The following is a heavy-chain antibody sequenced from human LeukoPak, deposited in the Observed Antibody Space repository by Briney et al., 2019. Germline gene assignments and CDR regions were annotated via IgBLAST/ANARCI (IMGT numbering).Heavy chain of an antibody. CDR2: IYPGDSDT. CDR1: GYTFTTYW. J-gene: IGHJ5*02. D-gene: IGHD1-20*01. V-gene: IGHV5-51*01. Sequence: GESLKISCSGSGYTFTTYWIGWVRQMPGKGLEWMGIIYPGDSDTRYSPSLQGQVTISADKSISTAYLQWSSLKASDTAMYYCARGVTGTVPRFDPWGQGTLLTVSS. CDR3: ARGVTGTVPRFDP.